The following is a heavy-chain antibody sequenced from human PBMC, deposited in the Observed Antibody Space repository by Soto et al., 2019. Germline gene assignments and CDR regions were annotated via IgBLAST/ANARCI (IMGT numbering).Heavy chain of an antibody. V-gene: IGHV3-48*02. Sequence: PGGSLRLSCVASGFPFDMFNMNWVRQAPGKGLEWVSYISSGSVSIYYADSVKGRFTISRDNAKNSLYLQMNSLRDEDTAVYYCARDRRGVAGTARAFDTWGQGTMVTV. CDR3: ARDRRGVAGTARAFDT. J-gene: IGHJ3*02. D-gene: IGHD6-19*01. CDR1: GFPFDMFN. CDR2: ISSGSVSI.